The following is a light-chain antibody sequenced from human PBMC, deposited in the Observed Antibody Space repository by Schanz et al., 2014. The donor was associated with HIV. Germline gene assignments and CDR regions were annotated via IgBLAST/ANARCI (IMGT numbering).Light chain of an antibody. CDR2: KAS. Sequence: DIQMTQSPSTLSASVGDRVTITCRASQSISTWVAWYQQKPGKAPKLLIYKASGLESGVPSRFSGSGSGTEFTLTISSLQPDDFATYYCQRYDNYPWTFGQGTKVEFK. CDR3: QRYDNYPWT. CDR1: QSISTW. V-gene: IGKV1-5*03. J-gene: IGKJ1*01.